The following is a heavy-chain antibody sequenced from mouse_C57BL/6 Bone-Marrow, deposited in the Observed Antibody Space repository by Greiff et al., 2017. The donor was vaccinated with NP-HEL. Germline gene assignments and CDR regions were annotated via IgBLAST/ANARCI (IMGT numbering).Heavy chain of an antibody. Sequence: QVQLQQPGAELVKPGASVKMSCKASGYTFTSYWITWVKQRPGQGLEWIGDIYPGSGSTNYNEKFKSKATLTVDTSSSTAYMQLSSLTFEDSAVYYCARDGYDYDEGYYFDYWGQGTTLTVSS. V-gene: IGHV1-55*01. D-gene: IGHD2-4*01. CDR3: ARDGYDYDEGYYFDY. CDR2: IYPGSGST. J-gene: IGHJ2*01. CDR1: GYTFTSYW.